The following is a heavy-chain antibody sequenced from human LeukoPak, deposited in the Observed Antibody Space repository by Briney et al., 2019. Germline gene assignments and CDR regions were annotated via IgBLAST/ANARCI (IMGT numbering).Heavy chain of an antibody. CDR1: GFTFGNFG. J-gene: IGHJ4*02. CDR3: SRERYSFGPFDY. Sequence: PGGSLRLSCTASGFTFGNFGMSWVRQAPGKGLQWVGFIRSKAYGGTTEYAASVKGRFTIYRDDSTRIAYLQMNSLKTDDTGVYYCSRERYSFGPFDYGGKGTRVTVPP. D-gene: IGHD5-18*01. V-gene: IGHV3-49*04. CDR2: IRSKAYGGTT.